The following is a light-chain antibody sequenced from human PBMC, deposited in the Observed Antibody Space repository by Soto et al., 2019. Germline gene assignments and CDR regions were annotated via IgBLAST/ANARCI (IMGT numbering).Light chain of an antibody. CDR1: QGITNH. J-gene: IGKJ3*01. CDR3: LRYYSGPPL. CDR2: AAS. V-gene: IGKV1-27*01. Sequence: DNQMTQSPSSLSASVGDRVTITCRASQGITNHLAWYQQRPGKVPYLLIYAASTLQSGVPSLFSGSGSGTDFTLTISSLQPEDVATYYCLRYYSGPPLFGPGTKVDIK.